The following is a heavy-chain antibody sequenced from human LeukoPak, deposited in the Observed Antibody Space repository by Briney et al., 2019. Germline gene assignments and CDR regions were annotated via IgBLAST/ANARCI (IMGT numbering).Heavy chain of an antibody. CDR1: GFTFSSYS. J-gene: IGHJ6*02. V-gene: IGHV3-21*01. CDR2: ISSSSSYI. CDR3: ARASTQQVFSGYYYYYGMDV. Sequence: GGSLRLSCAASGFTFSSYSMNWVRQAPGKGLEWVSSISSSSSYIYYAGSVKGRFTISRDNAKNSLYLQMNSLRAEDTAEYYCARASTQQVFSGYYYYYGMDVWGQGTTVTVSS. D-gene: IGHD6-13*01.